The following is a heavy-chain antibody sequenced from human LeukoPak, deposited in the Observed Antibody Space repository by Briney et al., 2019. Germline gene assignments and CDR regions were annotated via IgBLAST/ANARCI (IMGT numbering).Heavy chain of an antibody. Sequence: SETLSLTCAVYGGSFSGYYWSWIRQPPGKGLEWIGEINHSGSTNYNPSLKSRVTISVDTSKNQFSLKLSSVTAADTAVYYCARIYCSGGSCDDYWGQGTLVTVSS. CDR2: INHSGST. D-gene: IGHD2-15*01. CDR1: GGSFSGYY. CDR3: ARIYCSGGSCDDY. V-gene: IGHV4-34*01. J-gene: IGHJ4*02.